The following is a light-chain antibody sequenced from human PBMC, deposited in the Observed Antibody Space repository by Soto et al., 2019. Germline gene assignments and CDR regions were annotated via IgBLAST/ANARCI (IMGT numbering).Light chain of an antibody. CDR1: QSISSW. Sequence: DIQITQSPSTLSASVGDRVTITCRASQSISSWLAWYQQKPGKAPKLLIYDASSLESGVPSRFSGSGSGPEFSLTISSLQPDDFATYYCQQYYSYWTFGQGTKVDIK. J-gene: IGKJ1*01. V-gene: IGKV1-5*01. CDR3: QQYYSYWT. CDR2: DAS.